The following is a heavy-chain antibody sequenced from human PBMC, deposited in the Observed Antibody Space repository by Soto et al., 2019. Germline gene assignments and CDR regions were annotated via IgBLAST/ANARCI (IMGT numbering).Heavy chain of an antibody. J-gene: IGHJ4*02. CDR2: IIPIFGTA. V-gene: IGHV1-69*01. CDR1: GGTFSSYA. D-gene: IGHD3-10*01. CDR3: ASTHLYYGSGSYYFDY. Sequence: QVQLVQSGAEVQKPGSSVKVSCKASGGTFSSYAISWVRQAPGQGLEWMGGIIPIFGTANYAQKFQGRVTITADESTSTAYMELSSLRSEDTAVYYCASTHLYYGSGSYYFDYWGQGTLVTVSS.